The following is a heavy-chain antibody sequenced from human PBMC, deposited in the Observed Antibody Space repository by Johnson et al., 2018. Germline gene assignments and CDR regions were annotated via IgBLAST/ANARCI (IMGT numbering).Heavy chain of an antibody. CDR2: IRSKANSYAT. Sequence: EVQLVESGGGLVQPGGSLKLSCAASGFTFSGSTMHWVRQASGKGLEWVGRIRSKANSYATAYAASVKGRFTISRDDSKNTAYLQMNSLKTEDTAVYYCAKASGGSCYSGASIWGQGTMVTVSS. D-gene: IGHD2-15*01. CDR3: AKASGGSCYSGASI. V-gene: IGHV3-73*01. CDR1: GFTFSGST. J-gene: IGHJ3*02.